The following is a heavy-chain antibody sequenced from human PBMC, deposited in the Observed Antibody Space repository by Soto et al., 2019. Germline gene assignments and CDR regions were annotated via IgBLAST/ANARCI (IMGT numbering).Heavy chain of an antibody. J-gene: IGHJ4*02. Sequence: GGSLRLSCAASGFTFSSYSMNWVRQAPGKGLEWVSSISTTSSFIYSADSVKGRFTISRDNAKNSLYLQMNSLRAEDTAVYYCARDDRTTVTTTRSLDYWGQGTLVTVSS. CDR3: ARDDRTTVTTTRSLDY. CDR1: GFTFSSYS. V-gene: IGHV3-21*01. CDR2: ISTTSSFI. D-gene: IGHD4-17*01.